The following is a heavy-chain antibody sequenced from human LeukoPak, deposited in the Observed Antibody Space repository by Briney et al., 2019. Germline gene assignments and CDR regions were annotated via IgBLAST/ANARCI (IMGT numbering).Heavy chain of an antibody. CDR2: IHSSGDT. CDR3: ARDIAARTYYYYYMDV. CDR1: GASISTYH. Sequence: SETLSLTCTVSGASISTYHWSWIRQSAGKGLEWIGRIHSSGDTNYNPSLKSRVTMSMDTSKNHFSLRVSSVTAADTAVYYCARDIAARTYYYYYMDVWGKGTTVTVSS. V-gene: IGHV4-4*07. J-gene: IGHJ6*03. D-gene: IGHD6-6*01.